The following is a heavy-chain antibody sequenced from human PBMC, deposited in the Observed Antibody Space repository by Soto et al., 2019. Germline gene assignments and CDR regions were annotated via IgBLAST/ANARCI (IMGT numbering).Heavy chain of an antibody. Sequence: QVQLVQSGAEVKKPGSSVKVSCRASGGTFSSYAVSWVRQAPGQGLEWMGVIIPLLNTPKYVEKFQGRVTITADASATTAYLELRSLPSEVTAVYYCARESSSPNYFYYGMDLWGQGTTVTFSS. J-gene: IGHJ6*02. D-gene: IGHD6-6*01. CDR1: GGTFSSYA. V-gene: IGHV1-69*01. CDR3: ARESSSPNYFYYGMDL. CDR2: IIPLLNTP.